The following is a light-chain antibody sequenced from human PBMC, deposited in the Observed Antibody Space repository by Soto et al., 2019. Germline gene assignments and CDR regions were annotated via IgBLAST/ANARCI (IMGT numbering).Light chain of an antibody. J-gene: IGKJ5*01. CDR3: QQYDSFSVT. CDR2: DAS. Sequence: QMTQSPSNMSASVGDRVTITCRASQNIRSRLAWFQQKPGKAPKLLIYDASSLESGVPSRFSGSGSGTEFRLTISTMQPDDFATYYCQQYDSFSVTFGQGTRLEIK. V-gene: IGKV1-5*01. CDR1: QNIRSR.